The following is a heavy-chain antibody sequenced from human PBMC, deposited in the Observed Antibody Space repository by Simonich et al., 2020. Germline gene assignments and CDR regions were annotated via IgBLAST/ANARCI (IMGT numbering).Heavy chain of an antibody. CDR3: EKDLGERITMIVVVIDALDI. CDR2: ISGSGGST. J-gene: IGHJ3*02. V-gene: IGHV3-23*01. Sequence: GGGLVQPGGSLRLSCAASGFTFSSYAMSCVRQAPGRGLEWVSAISGSGGSTYYAVSVKGRFTISRDNSKNTLYLQMNSLRAEDTAVYYGEKDLGERITMIVVVIDALDIWGQGTMVTVSS. CDR1: GFTFSSYA. D-gene: IGHD3-22*01.